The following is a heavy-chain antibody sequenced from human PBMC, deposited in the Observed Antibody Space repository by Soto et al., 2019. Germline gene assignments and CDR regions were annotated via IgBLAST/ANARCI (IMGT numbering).Heavy chain of an antibody. V-gene: IGHV4-61*01. Sequence: SETLSLTCTVSGGSVSSGSYYWSWIRQPPGKGLEWIGYIYYSGSTNYNPSLKSRVTISVDTSKNQFSLKLSSVTAADTAVYYCARQLVLAYYGMDVWGQGTTVTVSS. CDR1: GGSVSSGSYY. D-gene: IGHD6-6*01. J-gene: IGHJ6*02. CDR3: ARQLVLAYYGMDV. CDR2: IYYSGST.